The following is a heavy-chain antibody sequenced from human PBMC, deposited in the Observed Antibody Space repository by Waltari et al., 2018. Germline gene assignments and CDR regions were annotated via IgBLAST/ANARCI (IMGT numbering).Heavy chain of an antibody. J-gene: IGHJ4*02. CDR1: GGTFSSYA. D-gene: IGHD5-18*01. Sequence: SSVKVSCKASGGTFSSYAISWVRQAPGQGLEWMGRIIPIFGTANYAQKFQGRVTITADKSTSTAYMELSSLRSEDTAVYYCARGRGYSYGYDTFDYWGQGTLVTVSS. CDR2: IIPIFGTA. CDR3: ARGRGYSYGYDTFDY. V-gene: IGHV1-69*06.